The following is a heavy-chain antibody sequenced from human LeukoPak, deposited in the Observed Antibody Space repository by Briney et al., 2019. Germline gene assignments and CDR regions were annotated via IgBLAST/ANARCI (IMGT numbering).Heavy chain of an antibody. J-gene: IGHJ4*02. Sequence: PSETLSLTCTVSGGSISSSSYCWGWIRQPPGKGLEWIGSIYYSGSTYYNPSLKSRVTISVDTSKNQFSLKLSSVTAADTAVYYCARFDVVVIANNRGFDYWGQGTLVTVSS. D-gene: IGHD2-21*01. CDR1: GGSISSSSYC. V-gene: IGHV4-39*01. CDR3: ARFDVVVIANNRGFDY. CDR2: IYYSGST.